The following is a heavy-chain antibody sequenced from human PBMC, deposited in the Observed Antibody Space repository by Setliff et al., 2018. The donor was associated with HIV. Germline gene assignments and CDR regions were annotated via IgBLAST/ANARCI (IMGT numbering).Heavy chain of an antibody. J-gene: IGHJ4*02. Sequence: SETLSLTCAVSGGSINSGGYSWSWIRQPPGKGLEWIGYIYHSGSAIYNPSLNSRVIISVDRSKNQFSLKLSSVTAADTAVYYCVRVPDYWGPGTLVTVSS. V-gene: IGHV4-30-2*01. CDR2: IYHSGSA. CDR3: VRVPDY. CDR1: GGSINSGGYS.